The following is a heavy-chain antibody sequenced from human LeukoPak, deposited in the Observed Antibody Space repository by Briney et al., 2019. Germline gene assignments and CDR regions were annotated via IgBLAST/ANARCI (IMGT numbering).Heavy chain of an antibody. CDR2: IKQDGSDK. J-gene: IGHJ4*02. CDR3: ARGSGTYFNY. Sequence: GGSLRLSCAVSGFTFSNYWMSWVRQAPGKGLEWVANIKQDGSDKYYVDSVKGRFTISRDNAKNSLYLQMNSLRAEDTAVYYCARGSGTYFNYWGQGTLVTVSS. CDR1: GFTFSNYW. V-gene: IGHV3-7*05. D-gene: IGHD3-10*01.